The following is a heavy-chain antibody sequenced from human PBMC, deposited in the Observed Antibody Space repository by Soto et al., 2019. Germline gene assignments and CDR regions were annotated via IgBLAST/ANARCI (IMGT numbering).Heavy chain of an antibody. V-gene: IGHV1-18*01. Sequence: ASVKVSCKASGYTFTRYGISWVRQAPGQGIEWMGWISAYNGNTNYAQKLQGRVTMTTDTSTSTAYMELRSLRSDDTAVYYCAGDGGYSYGYLDNCFGPWGPATLVTVYS. J-gene: IGHJ5*02. CDR2: ISAYNGNT. D-gene: IGHD5-18*01. CDR3: AGDGGYSYGYLDNCFGP. CDR1: GYTFTRYG.